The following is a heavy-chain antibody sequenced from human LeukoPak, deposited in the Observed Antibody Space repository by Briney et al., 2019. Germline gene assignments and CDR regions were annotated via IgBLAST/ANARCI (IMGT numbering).Heavy chain of an antibody. CDR3: ARGYSSSSLARFDN. CDR1: GGSISSSSYY. Sequence: SETLSLTCTVSGGSISSSSYYWGWIRQPPGKGLEWIGSIYYSGSTYYNPSLKSRVTISVDTSKNQFSLKLSSVTAEDTAVYYCARGYSSSSLARFDNWGQGTLVTVSS. D-gene: IGHD6-6*01. J-gene: IGHJ4*02. V-gene: IGHV4-39*01. CDR2: IYYSGST.